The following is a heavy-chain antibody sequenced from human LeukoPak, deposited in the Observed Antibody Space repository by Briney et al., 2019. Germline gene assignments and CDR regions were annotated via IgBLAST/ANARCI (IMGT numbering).Heavy chain of an antibody. CDR2: IYYSGST. J-gene: IGHJ4*02. CDR3: ARDSPLNNWNDAEYYFDY. CDR1: GGSISSSSYY. D-gene: IGHD1-20*01. V-gene: IGHV4-39*07. Sequence: KSSETLSLTCTVSGGSISSSSYYWGWIRQPPGKGLEWIGSIYYSGSTYYNPSLKSRVTISVDTSKNQFSLKLSSVTAADTAVYYCARDSPLNNWNDAEYYFDYWGQGTLVTVSS.